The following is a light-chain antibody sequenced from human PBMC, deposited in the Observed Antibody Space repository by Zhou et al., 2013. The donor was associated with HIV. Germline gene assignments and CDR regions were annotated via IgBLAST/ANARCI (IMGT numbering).Light chain of an antibody. CDR3: QQCNIYPYT. CDR1: QSIGSS. Sequence: DIQMTQSPSILSASVGDTVTITCRASQSIGSSLAWYQQRVGKAPXLLIHKASSLQSEVPSRFSGGGSDTEFTLTINSLQPDDFATYYCQQCNIYPYTFGQGTKLEXK. V-gene: IGKV1-5*03. J-gene: IGKJ2*01. CDR2: KAS.